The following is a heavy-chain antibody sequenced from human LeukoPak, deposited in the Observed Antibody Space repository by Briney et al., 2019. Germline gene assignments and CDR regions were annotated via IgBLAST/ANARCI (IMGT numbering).Heavy chain of an antibody. CDR2: INPRGGST. CDR1: GYTFTSFY. V-gene: IGHV1-46*01. CDR3: ARAAVPDSSSWYDTGCYYGMDV. D-gene: IGHD6-13*01. J-gene: IGHJ6*02. Sequence: ASVKVSCKASGYTFTSFYMHWVRQAPGQGLEWMGIINPRGGSTTSAQKFQGRVTITADESTSTAYMELSSLRSEDTAVYYCARAAVPDSSSWYDTGCYYGMDVWGQGTTVTVSS.